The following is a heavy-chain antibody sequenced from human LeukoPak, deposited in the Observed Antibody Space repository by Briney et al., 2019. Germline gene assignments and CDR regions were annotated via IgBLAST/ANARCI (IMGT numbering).Heavy chain of an antibody. J-gene: IGHJ4*02. V-gene: IGHV3-7*01. Sequence: GGSLRLSCAVSGFSLSSNCMSWVRQAPGKGLEWVAKIKEDGNEIYYVDSVKGRFTISRDNTKNSLFLQMNSLRAEDTAVYYCATGGAVAGRFAYWGQGTLVSVSS. CDR3: ATGGAVAGRFAY. CDR2: IKEDGNEI. CDR1: GFSLSSNC. D-gene: IGHD6-19*01.